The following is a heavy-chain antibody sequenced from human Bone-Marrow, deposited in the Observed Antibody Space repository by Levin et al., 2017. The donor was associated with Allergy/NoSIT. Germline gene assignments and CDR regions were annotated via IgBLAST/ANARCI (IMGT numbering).Heavy chain of an antibody. V-gene: IGHV3-33*01. CDR3: ARGSPGGDCRDY. J-gene: IGHJ4*02. CDR1: GFTFSSYG. CDR2: IWYDGSNK. D-gene: IGHD2-21*02. Sequence: PGESLKISCAASGFTFSSYGMHWVRQAPGKGLEWVAVIWYDGSNKYYADSVKGRFTISRDNSKNTLYLQMNSLRAEDTAVYYCARGSPGGDCRDYWGQGTLVTVSS.